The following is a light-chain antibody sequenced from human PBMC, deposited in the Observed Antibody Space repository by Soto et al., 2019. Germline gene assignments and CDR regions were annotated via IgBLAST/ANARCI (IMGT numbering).Light chain of an antibody. CDR2: GAS. V-gene: IGKV3-20*01. CDR3: QHYGRSSWT. CDR1: QTVRSSF. J-gene: IGKJ1*01. Sequence: IELTQSPGTLSLSPGERVTLSCRASQTVRSSFVAWYQQKPGQAPRLLIYGASTRATDIPDRFSGSGSGTDFTLTISSLEPEDLAVYYCQHYGRSSWTFGQGTKVAIK.